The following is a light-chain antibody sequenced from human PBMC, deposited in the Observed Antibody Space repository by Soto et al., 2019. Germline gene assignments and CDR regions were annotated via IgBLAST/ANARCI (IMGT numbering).Light chain of an antibody. CDR2: DAS. CDR3: QQYNTYSLPS. Sequence: DIQMTQSPSTLSASVGDRVTITCRASQSIRGRLAWYQQKPGKAPKLLIYDASSLESGVPSRFSGSGSGTEFTLTISSLLPDDFATYYCQQYNTYSLPSFGGGTKVEIK. CDR1: QSIRGR. J-gene: IGKJ4*01. V-gene: IGKV1-5*01.